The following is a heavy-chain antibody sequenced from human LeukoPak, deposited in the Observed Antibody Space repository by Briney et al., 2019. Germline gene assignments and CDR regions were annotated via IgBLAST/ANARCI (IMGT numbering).Heavy chain of an antibody. CDR2: IWYDGSNK. Sequence: GGSLRLSCAASGFTFSSYGMHWVRQAPGKGLEWVAVIWYDGSNKYYADSVKGRFTISRDNSKNTLYLQMNSLRAEDTAVYYCARGSAVAGRGAFDIWGQGTMVTVSS. J-gene: IGHJ3*02. V-gene: IGHV3-33*01. CDR3: ARGSAVAGRGAFDI. D-gene: IGHD6-19*01. CDR1: GFTFSSYG.